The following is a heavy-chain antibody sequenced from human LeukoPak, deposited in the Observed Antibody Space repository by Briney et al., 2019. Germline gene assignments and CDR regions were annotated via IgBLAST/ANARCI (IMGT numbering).Heavy chain of an antibody. CDR2: INHSGST. Sequence: PSETLSLTCAVYGGSFSGYYWSWLRQPPGKGLEWIGEINHSGSTNYNPSLKSRVTISVDTSKNQFSLKLSSVTAADTAVYYCARLSSSWYRSFDYWGQGTLVTVSS. D-gene: IGHD6-13*01. V-gene: IGHV4-34*01. CDR3: ARLSSSWYRSFDY. J-gene: IGHJ4*02. CDR1: GGSFSGYY.